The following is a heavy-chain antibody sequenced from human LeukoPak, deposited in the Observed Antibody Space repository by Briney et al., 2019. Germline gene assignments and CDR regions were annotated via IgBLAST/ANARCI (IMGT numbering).Heavy chain of an antibody. D-gene: IGHD3-22*01. V-gene: IGHV3-66*02. CDR1: GFTVSSNY. CDR2: IYSGGST. J-gene: IGHJ6*02. CDR3: ARDRTYDYYDSSGSMNYGMDV. Sequence: GGSLRFSCAASGFTVSSNYMSWVRQPPGKGLEWVSVIYSGGSTYYADSVKGRFTISRDNSKNTLYLQMNSLRAEDTAVYYCARDRTYDYYDSSGSMNYGMDVWGQGSTVTVSS.